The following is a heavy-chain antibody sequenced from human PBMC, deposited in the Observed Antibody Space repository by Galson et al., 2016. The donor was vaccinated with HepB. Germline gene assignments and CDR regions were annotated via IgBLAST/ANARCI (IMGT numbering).Heavy chain of an antibody. J-gene: IGHJ6*04. CDR2: IWYDGRNK. Sequence: SLRLSCAASGFTFSSCATSWVRQAPGKGLEWVAVIWYDGRNKYYADSVKGRLTISRDNSKNTLYLQMNSLRAEDTAVYYCARTNDFWSGYLHGDVWGKGNTVTASS. CDR3: ARTNDFWSGYLHGDV. V-gene: IGHV3-33*08. D-gene: IGHD3-3*01. CDR1: GFTFSSCA.